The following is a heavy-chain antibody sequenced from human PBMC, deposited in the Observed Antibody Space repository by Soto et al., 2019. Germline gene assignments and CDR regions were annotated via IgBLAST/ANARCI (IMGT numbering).Heavy chain of an antibody. CDR1: GYTFTSYG. D-gene: IGHD7-27*01. CDR2: ISTYNGNT. V-gene: IGHV1-18*01. CDR3: ARDLPLGAGDMGGDY. J-gene: IGHJ4*02. Sequence: QVQLVQSGAEVKKPGASVKVSCKASGYTFTSYGINWVLQAPGQGLEWMGLISTYNGNTDYAQKLQGRVTMTTDTSTSTAYMELTSLRSDDTAVYYCARDLPLGAGDMGGDYWGQGTLVTVSS.